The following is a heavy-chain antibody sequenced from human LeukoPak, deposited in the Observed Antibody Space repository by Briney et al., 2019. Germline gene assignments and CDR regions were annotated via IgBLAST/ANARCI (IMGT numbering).Heavy chain of an antibody. D-gene: IGHD3-3*01. CDR2: IYYSGST. Sequence: SETLSLTCTVSGGSISSYYWSWIRQPPGKGLEWIGYIYYSGSTNYNPSLKSRVTISVDTSKNQFSLKLNSVTAADTAVYYCASYPAYYDFWSGYSWFDPWGQGTLVTVSS. CDR1: GGSISSYY. V-gene: IGHV4-59*08. CDR3: ASYPAYYDFWSGYSWFDP. J-gene: IGHJ5*02.